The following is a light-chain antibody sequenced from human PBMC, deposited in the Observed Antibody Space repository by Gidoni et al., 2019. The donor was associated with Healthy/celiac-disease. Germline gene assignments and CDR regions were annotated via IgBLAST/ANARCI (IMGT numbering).Light chain of an antibody. Sequence: QSVLPQPPPASGTPRQRVTISSSASSSNIGSNYVYWYQQLPGTAPKIIVVRNNQRPSGVPDRLAGSKSGTSDALANSGLRSEDEADYYCAGWEDSLSGWVFGGGTKLTVL. CDR3: AGWEDSLSGWV. J-gene: IGLJ3*02. V-gene: IGLV1-47*01. CDR2: RNN. CDR1: SSNIGSNY.